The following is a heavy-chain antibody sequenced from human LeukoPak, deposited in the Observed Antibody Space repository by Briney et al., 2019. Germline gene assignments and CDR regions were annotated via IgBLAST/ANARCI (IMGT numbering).Heavy chain of an antibody. CDR3: ARSLSGSYFYYYGMDV. CDR2: IYSGGST. Sequence: GGSLRLSCAASGFMFRSYWMSWVRQAPGKGLEWVSVIYSGGSTYYADSVKGRFTISRDNSKNTLYLQMNSLRAEDTAVYYCARSLSGSYFYYYGMDVWGQGTTVTVS. CDR1: GFMFRSYW. D-gene: IGHD1-26*01. J-gene: IGHJ6*02. V-gene: IGHV3-53*01.